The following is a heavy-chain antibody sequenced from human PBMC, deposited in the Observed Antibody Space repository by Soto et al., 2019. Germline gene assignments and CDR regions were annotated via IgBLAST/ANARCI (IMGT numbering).Heavy chain of an antibody. CDR3: VRGPVTILQH. V-gene: IGHV4-59*01. Sequence: SETLSLTCTVSGGSISSYYWSWIRQPPGKGLEWIGYIYYSGSTNYNPSLKSRVTISVDTSKNQFSLKLSSVTAADTAVYYCVRGPVTILQHWGQGTLVTVSS. CDR1: GGSISSYY. J-gene: IGHJ1*01. D-gene: IGHD4-17*01. CDR2: IYYSGST.